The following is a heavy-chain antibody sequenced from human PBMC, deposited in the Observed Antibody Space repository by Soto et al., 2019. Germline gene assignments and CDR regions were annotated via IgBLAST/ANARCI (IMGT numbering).Heavy chain of an antibody. CDR3: ASADGSSWYSDAFDI. Sequence: ASVTVSCKASGYTFTSYAMNWVRQAPGQGLEWMGWINTNTGNPTYAQGFTGRFVFSLDTSVSTAYLQICSLKAEDTAVYYCASADGSSWYSDAFDIWGQGTMVTVSS. CDR1: GYTFTSYA. J-gene: IGHJ3*02. CDR2: INTNTGNP. D-gene: IGHD6-13*01. V-gene: IGHV7-4-1*01.